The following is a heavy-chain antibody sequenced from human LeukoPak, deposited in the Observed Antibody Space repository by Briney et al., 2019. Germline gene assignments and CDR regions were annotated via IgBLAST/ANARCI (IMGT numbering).Heavy chain of an antibody. CDR2: IYYSGST. Sequence: TSETLSLTCTVSGGSISSSSYYWGWIRQPPGKGLEWIGSIYYSGSTYYNPSLKSRVTISVDTSKNQFSLKLSSVTAADTAVYYCARGSGSGSGWYNWFDPWGQGTLVTVSS. CDR3: ARGSGSGSGWYNWFDP. J-gene: IGHJ5*02. D-gene: IGHD6-19*01. CDR1: GGSISSSSYY. V-gene: IGHV4-39*07.